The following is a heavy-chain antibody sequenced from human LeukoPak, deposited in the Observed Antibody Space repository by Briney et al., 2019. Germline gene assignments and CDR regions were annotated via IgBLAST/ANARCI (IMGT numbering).Heavy chain of an antibody. CDR2: IYYSGST. J-gene: IGHJ3*02. D-gene: IGHD5-18*01. CDR1: GGSISSYY. V-gene: IGHV4-59*08. Sequence: SETLSLTCTVSGGSISSYYWSWIRQPPGKGLGWIGYIYYSGSTNYNPSLKSRVTISVDTSKNQFSLKLSSVTAADTAVYYCAAGGAAMVIRGAFDIWGQGTMVTVSS. CDR3: AAGGAAMVIRGAFDI.